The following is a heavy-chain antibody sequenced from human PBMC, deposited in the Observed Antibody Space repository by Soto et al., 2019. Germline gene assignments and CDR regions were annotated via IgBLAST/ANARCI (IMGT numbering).Heavy chain of an antibody. Sequence: GLPLRLSCAASGCTFSNYAMIWVRQAPGKGLEWVSAISGSGGSTYYADSVKGRFTISRDNSKNTLYLQMNSLRAEDTAVYYCAKGRNILLVPAVIGGAPFDYGGQEPLVTVS. J-gene: IGHJ4*02. D-gene: IGHD2-2*01. CDR2: ISGSGGST. V-gene: IGHV3-23*01. CDR3: AKGRNILLVPAVIGGAPFDY. CDR1: GCTFSNYA.